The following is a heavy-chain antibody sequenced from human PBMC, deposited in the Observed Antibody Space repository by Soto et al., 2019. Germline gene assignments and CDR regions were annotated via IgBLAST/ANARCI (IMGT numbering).Heavy chain of an antibody. J-gene: IGHJ3*02. D-gene: IGHD3-22*01. CDR3: ARESSRRGDGAPPRNYYDSSGYYPDAFDI. Sequence: GVSVKVSSKACLVATNCSSMRSLQHDPGKGLEWMGMINPSVGTTNYAQKFQGRVTITADESTSTAYMELSSLRSEDTAVYYCARESSRRGDGAPPRNYYDSSGYYPDAFDIWGQGTMVTVSS. CDR2: INPSVGTT. V-gene: IGHV1-69*11. CDR1: LVATNCSS.